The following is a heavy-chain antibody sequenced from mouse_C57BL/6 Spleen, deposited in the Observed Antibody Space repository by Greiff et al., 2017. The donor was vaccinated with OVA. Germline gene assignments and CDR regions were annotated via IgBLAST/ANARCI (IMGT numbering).Heavy chain of an antibody. V-gene: IGHV5-4*01. J-gene: IGHJ4*01. D-gene: IGHD1-1*01. Sequence: DVMLVESGGGLVKPGGSLKLSCAASGFTFSSYAMSWVRQTPEKRLEWVATISDGGSYTYYPDNVKGRFTISRDNAKNNLYLQMSHLKSEDTAMYYCARDGTVVEDAMDYWGQGTSVTVSS. CDR3: ARDGTVVEDAMDY. CDR1: GFTFSSYA. CDR2: ISDGGSYT.